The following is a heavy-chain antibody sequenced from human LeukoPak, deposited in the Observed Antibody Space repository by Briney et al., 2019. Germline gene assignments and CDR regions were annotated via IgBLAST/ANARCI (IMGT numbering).Heavy chain of an antibody. J-gene: IGHJ4*02. Sequence: ASVKVSCKASGYSFSTHTISWVRQAPGQGLEWMGRISPYNGNAECEQKFQGRVSMATETSTNTAYLELRTLRSDDTAVYYCAREADAVLIRAFDYWGQGTPVTVSS. CDR2: ISPYNGNA. V-gene: IGHV1-18*01. CDR1: GYSFSTHT. D-gene: IGHD3-3*02. CDR3: AREADAVLIRAFDY.